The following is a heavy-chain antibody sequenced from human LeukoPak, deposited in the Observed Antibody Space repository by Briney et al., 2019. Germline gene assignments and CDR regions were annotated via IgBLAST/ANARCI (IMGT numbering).Heavy chain of an antibody. Sequence: PSETLSFTCTVSGGSISSYYWSWIRQPAGKGLEWIGRIYTSGSTNYNPSLRSRVTMSVDTSKNQFSLKLSSVTAADTAVYYCARVGWELLSFDYWDQGTLVTVSS. J-gene: IGHJ4*02. CDR2: IYTSGST. CDR1: GGSISSYY. D-gene: IGHD1-26*01. CDR3: ARVGWELLSFDY. V-gene: IGHV4-4*07.